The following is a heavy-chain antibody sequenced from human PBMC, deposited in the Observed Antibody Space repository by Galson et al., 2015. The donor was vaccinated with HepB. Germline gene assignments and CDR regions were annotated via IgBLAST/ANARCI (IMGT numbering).Heavy chain of an antibody. CDR3: ANLLGYCSGGSCYPNFDY. CDR2: IRYDGSNK. J-gene: IGHJ4*02. CDR1: GFTFSSYG. V-gene: IGHV3-30*02. D-gene: IGHD2-15*01. Sequence: SLRLSCAASGFTFSSYGMHWVRQAPGKGLEGVAFIRYDGSNKYYADSVKGRFTISRDNSKNTLYLQMNSLRAEDTAVYYCANLLGYCSGGSCYPNFDYWGQGTLLTVSS.